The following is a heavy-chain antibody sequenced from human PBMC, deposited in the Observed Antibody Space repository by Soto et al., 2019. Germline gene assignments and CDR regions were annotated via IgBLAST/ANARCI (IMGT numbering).Heavy chain of an antibody. CDR2: ISDDGVSK. Sequence: PGGSLRLSCAASGFTFINYGMHWVRQAPGKGLEWVAVISDDGVSKYYADSVQGRFTISRDNSESVVLLQMNSLRPDDTALYFCARAYYFGSGTSYTLYYWGQGTQVTVSS. V-gene: IGHV3-30*03. D-gene: IGHD3-10*01. CDR1: GFTFINYG. CDR3: ARAYYFGSGTSYTLYY. J-gene: IGHJ4*02.